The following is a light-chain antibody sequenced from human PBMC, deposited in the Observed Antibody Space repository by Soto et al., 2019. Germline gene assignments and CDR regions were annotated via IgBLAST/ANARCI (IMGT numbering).Light chain of an antibody. CDR2: EGS. J-gene: IGLJ2*01. CDR1: SSDVGSYNL. Sequence: QSALTQPASVSGSPGQSITISCTGTSSDVGSYNLVSWYQQHPGKAPKLMIYEGSKRPSGVSNRFSGSKSGNTASLTISGLHSEDEADYYCCSYAGISTSVFGGGTKLTVL. V-gene: IGLV2-23*01. CDR3: CSYAGISTSV.